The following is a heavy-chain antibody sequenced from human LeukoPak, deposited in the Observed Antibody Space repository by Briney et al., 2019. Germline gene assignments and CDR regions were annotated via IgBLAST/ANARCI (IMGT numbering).Heavy chain of an antibody. J-gene: IGHJ3*02. D-gene: IGHD3-22*01. CDR1: GYNFTSYW. V-gene: IGHV5-51*01. CDR3: ARRVNYYDSSGYYYQGAFDI. Sequence: GESLKISCKGSGYNFTSYWIGWVRRMPGKGLEWMGIIYPGDSHPRYSPSFQGHVTISADKSVTTAYLQWSSLKASDTAIYYCARRVNYYDSSGYYYQGAFDIWGQGTMVTVPS. CDR2: IYPGDSHP.